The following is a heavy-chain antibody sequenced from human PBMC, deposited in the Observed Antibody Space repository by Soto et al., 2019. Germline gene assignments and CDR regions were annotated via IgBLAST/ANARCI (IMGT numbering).Heavy chain of an antibody. CDR2: INGRSNYK. J-gene: IGHJ4*02. V-gene: IGHV3-21*02. Sequence: EVQVVESGGGLVKPGGSLRLSCATSGFSFSTYNMNWVRQAPGKGLEWVSSINGRSNYKYYTDSVKGRFAISRDNPKNSLYLQMDSLRVEDTAVYYCVREDGLVGSNSAFYYWCQGTLFPVGS. CDR3: VREDGLVGSNSAFYY. D-gene: IGHD1-26*01. CDR1: GFSFSTYN.